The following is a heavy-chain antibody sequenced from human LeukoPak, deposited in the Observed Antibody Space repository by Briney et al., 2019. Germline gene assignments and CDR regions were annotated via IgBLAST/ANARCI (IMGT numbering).Heavy chain of an antibody. J-gene: IGHJ4*02. D-gene: IGHD6-13*01. CDR2: IYSGGST. CDR1: GFTVSSNY. CDR3: ARGIAAAGIDY. Sequence: GGSLRLSCAASGFTVSSNYMSWVRQAPGKGLEWVSVIYSGGSTYYADSVKGRFTISRHNSKNTLYLQVNSLRAGDTAVYYCARGIAAAGIDYWGQGTLVTVSS. V-gene: IGHV3-53*04.